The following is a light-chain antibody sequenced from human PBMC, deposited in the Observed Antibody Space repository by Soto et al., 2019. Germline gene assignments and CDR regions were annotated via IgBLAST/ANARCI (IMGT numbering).Light chain of an antibody. J-gene: IGLJ2*01. CDR3: SSYAGSSTWV. Sequence: QSVPTQPPSASGSSGQSATISCTGTSSDVGGYNYVSWYQQYPGKAPKLMIYEVSKRPSGVPDRFSGSKSGNTASLTVSGLQPEDEADYYCSSYAGSSTWVFGGGTKLTVL. V-gene: IGLV2-8*01. CDR1: SSDVGGYNY. CDR2: EVS.